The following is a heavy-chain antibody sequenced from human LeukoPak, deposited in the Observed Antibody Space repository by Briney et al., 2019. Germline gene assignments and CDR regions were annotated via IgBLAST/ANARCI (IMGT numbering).Heavy chain of an antibody. Sequence: GGSLRLSCAASGFTFSSYSMNWVRQAPGKGLEWVSSISSSSSYIYYADSVKGRFTISRDNAKNSLYLQMNSLRAEDTAVYYCARDFGITGTPKDAFDIWGQGTMVTVSS. V-gene: IGHV3-21*01. J-gene: IGHJ3*02. CDR1: GFTFSSYS. D-gene: IGHD1-7*01. CDR2: ISSSSSYI. CDR3: ARDFGITGTPKDAFDI.